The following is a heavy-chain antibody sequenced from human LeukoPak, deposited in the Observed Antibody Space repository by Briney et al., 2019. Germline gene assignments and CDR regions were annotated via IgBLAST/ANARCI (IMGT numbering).Heavy chain of an antibody. V-gene: IGHV3-48*03. J-gene: IGHJ6*02. Sequence: GSLRLSCAASGFTFSSYEMNWVRQAPGKGLEWVSYISSSGTTIYYADSVKGRFTISRDNAENSLYLQMNSLRAEDTAIYYCARDQWLAYYYHGMDVWGQGTTVTVSS. CDR2: ISSSGTTI. CDR1: GFTFSSYE. D-gene: IGHD6-19*01. CDR3: ARDQWLAYYYHGMDV.